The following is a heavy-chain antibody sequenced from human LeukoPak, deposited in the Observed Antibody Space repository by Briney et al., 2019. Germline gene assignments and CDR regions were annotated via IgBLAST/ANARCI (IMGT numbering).Heavy chain of an antibody. CDR2: IYTSGST. CDR3: ARDLLPGENAFDI. Sequence: SETLSLTCTVSGGSISSYYWCWIRQPAGKGLEWIGRIYTSGSTNYNPSLKSRVTMSVDTSKNQFSLTLSSVTAADTAVYYCARDLLPGENAFDIWGQGTMVTVSS. D-gene: IGHD3-10*01. V-gene: IGHV4-4*07. J-gene: IGHJ3*02. CDR1: GGSISSYY.